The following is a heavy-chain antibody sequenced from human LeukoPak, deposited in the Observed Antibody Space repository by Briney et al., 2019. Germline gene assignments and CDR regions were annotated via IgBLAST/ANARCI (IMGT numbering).Heavy chain of an antibody. Sequence: ASVKVSCKASGYTCTSYGISWVRQAPGQGLEWVGWISAFNGYTNYIQKFQGRVTMTTDTSTSTAYMELRSLRSDDTAVYYCVRDRRFSSGLSYYYYGMDVWGQGTTVTVSS. CDR1: GYTCTSYG. J-gene: IGHJ6*02. D-gene: IGHD5-18*01. CDR2: ISAFNGYT. V-gene: IGHV1-18*01. CDR3: VRDRRFSSGLSYYYYGMDV.